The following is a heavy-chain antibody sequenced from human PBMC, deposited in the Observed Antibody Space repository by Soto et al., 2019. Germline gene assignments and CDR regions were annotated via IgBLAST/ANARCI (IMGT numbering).Heavy chain of an antibody. CDR3: ARAELLWFGELLY. Sequence: QVQLVQSGAEVKKPGASVKVSCKASGYTFTSYAMHWVRQAPGQRLEWMGWINAGNGNTKYSQKFQGRVTITRDTSASKAYMELSSLRSEDTAVYYCARAELLWFGELLYWGQGTLVTVSS. D-gene: IGHD3-10*01. V-gene: IGHV1-3*01. CDR1: GYTFTSYA. J-gene: IGHJ4*02. CDR2: INAGNGNT.